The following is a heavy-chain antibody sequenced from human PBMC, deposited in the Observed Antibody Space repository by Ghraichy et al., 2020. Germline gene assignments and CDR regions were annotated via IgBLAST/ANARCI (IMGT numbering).Heavy chain of an antibody. CDR3: ARDPPGSGPDY. D-gene: IGHD3-10*01. Sequence: GESLNISCAASGFTVSSNYMSWVRQAPGKGLEWVSVIYSGGSTYYADSVKGRFTISRDNSKNTLYLQMNSMIAEDTAVYYCARDPPGSGPDYWGQGTLVTVSS. J-gene: IGHJ4*02. CDR2: IYSGGST. CDR1: GFTVSSNY. V-gene: IGHV3-53*01.